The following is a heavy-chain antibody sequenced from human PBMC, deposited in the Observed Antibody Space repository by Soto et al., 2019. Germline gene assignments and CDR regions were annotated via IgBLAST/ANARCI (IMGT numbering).Heavy chain of an antibody. CDR2: IYYSGST. CDR1: GGSISSYY. J-gene: IGHJ3*02. D-gene: IGHD4-17*01. CDR3: ARRYGYAFDI. Sequence: SETLSLTFTVSGGSISSYYWSWIRQPPGKGLEWIGYIYYSGSTNYNPSLKSRVTISVDTSKNQFSLKLSSVTAADTAVYYCARRYGYAFDIWGQGTMVTVSS. V-gene: IGHV4-59*01.